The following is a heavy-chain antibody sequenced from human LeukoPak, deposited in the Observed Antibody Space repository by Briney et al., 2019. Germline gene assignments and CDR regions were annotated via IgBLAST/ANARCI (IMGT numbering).Heavy chain of an antibody. D-gene: IGHD3-10*01. CDR2: IYPGYSDT. CDR1: GYSFTSYW. V-gene: IGHV5-51*01. CDR3: ARPARGFEVDYFDY. Sequence: GESLKISCKGSGYSFTSYWTGWVRQMPAKGLEWMGIIYPGYSDTRYSPSFQGQVTISADKSISTAYLQWSSLKASDTAMYYCARPARGFEVDYFDYWGQGTLVTVSS. J-gene: IGHJ4*02.